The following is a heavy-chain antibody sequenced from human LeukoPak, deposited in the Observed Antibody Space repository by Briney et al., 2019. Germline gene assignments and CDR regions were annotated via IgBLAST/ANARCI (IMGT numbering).Heavy chain of an antibody. Sequence: SGGSLRLSCAASGFTFSSYSMNWVRQAPGKGLEWVSYISSSSSTIYYADSVKGRFTISRDNAKNSLYLQMNSLRVEDTAVYFCTRNGGGLDIWGQGTLVTVSS. V-gene: IGHV3-48*04. CDR2: ISSSSSTI. D-gene: IGHD2-8*01. CDR3: TRNGGGLDI. J-gene: IGHJ4*02. CDR1: GFTFSSYS.